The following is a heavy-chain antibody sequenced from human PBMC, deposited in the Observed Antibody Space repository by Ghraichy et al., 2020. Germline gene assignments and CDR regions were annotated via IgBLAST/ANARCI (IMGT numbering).Heavy chain of an antibody. CDR1: GFTFSSYA. V-gene: IGHV3-23*01. D-gene: IGHD2-2*01. J-gene: IGHJ4*02. CDR3: AKKAVPAATPNHAALDY. CDR2: ISGSGGST. Sequence: GGSLRLSCAASGFTFSSYAMSWVRQAPGKGLEWVSAISGSGGSTYYADSVKGRFTISRDNSKNTLYLQMNSLRAEDTAVYYCAKKAVPAATPNHAALDYWGQGTLVTVSS.